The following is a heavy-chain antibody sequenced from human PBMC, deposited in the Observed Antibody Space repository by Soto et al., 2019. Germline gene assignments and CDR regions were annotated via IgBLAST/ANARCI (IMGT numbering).Heavy chain of an antibody. CDR1: GGSFSGYY. J-gene: IGHJ1*01. V-gene: IGHV4-34*01. CDR3: ARARYCTSASCPGYFQH. Sequence: SETLSLTCAVYGGSFSGYYWSWIRQPPGKGLEWIGEINHSGSTNYNPSLKSRVTMSVDTSRNQFSLKLSSVTAADTAVYYCARARYCTSASCPGYFQHWGQSTLVTVSS. CDR2: INHSGST. D-gene: IGHD2-2*01.